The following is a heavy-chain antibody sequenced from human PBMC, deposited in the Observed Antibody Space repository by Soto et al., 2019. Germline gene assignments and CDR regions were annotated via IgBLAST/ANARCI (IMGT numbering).Heavy chain of an antibody. V-gene: IGHV1-18*01. D-gene: IGHD6-13*01. J-gene: IGHJ6*02. CDR1: GYTFTSYG. CDR2: ISAYNGNT. CDR3: ARYSSSWYDYYYYGMDV. Sequence: QVQLVQSGAEVKKPGASVKVSCKASGYTFTSYGISWVRQAPGQGLEWMGWISAYNGNTNNAQKLQGRVTMTTDTSTSTAYMDRRSLGSDDTAVYYCARYSSSWYDYYYYGMDVWGQGTTVTVSS.